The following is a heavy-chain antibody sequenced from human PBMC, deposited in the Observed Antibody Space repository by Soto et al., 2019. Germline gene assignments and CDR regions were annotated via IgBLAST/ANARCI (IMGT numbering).Heavy chain of an antibody. J-gene: IGHJ4*02. Sequence: ASVKVSCKASGYTFTGYYMHWVRQAPGQGLEWMGWINPNSGGTNYAQKFQGRVTMTRNTSISTAYMELSSLRSEDTAVYYCARERSGYFDYWGQGTLVTVSS. D-gene: IGHD2-15*01. CDR2: INPNSGGT. CDR1: GYTFTGYY. CDR3: ARERSGYFDY. V-gene: IGHV1-2*02.